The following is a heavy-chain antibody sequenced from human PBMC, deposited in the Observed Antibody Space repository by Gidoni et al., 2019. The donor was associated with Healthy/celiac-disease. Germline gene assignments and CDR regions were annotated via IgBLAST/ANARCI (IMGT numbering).Heavy chain of an antibody. D-gene: IGHD3-22*01. Sequence: QVQLQQWGAGLLKPSETLSLTCAVYGGSFSGYYWSWIRQPPGKGLEWIGEINHSGSTNYNPSLKSRVTIAVDTSKNQFSRKLSSVTAADTAVYYCARGVVVANYYYYGMDVWGQGTTVTVSS. J-gene: IGHJ6*02. CDR1: GGSFSGYY. CDR2: INHSGST. CDR3: ARGVVVANYYYYGMDV. V-gene: IGHV4-34*01.